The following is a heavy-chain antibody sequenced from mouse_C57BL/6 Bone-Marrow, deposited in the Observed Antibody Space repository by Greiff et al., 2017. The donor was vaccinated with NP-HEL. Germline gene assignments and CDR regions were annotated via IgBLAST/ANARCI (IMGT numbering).Heavy chain of an antibody. CDR1: GYTFSGSW. CDR3: ARRDAMDY. V-gene: IGHV1-82*01. CDR2: IYPGDGDT. J-gene: IGHJ4*01. Sequence: VQLQESGPELVQPGASVKLSCKASGYTFSGSWMNWVKQRPGKGLEWIGRIYPGDGDTNYNGKFKGKATLTAAKSSSTAYMPLSSLTSEDAAGYFWARRDAMDYWGQGTSVTVSS.